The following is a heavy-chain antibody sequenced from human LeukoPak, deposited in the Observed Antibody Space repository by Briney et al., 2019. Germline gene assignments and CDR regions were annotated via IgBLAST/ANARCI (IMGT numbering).Heavy chain of an antibody. Sequence: ASVKVSCKASGGTFSSYAISWVRQAPGQGLEWVGRIIPVVGIANYAQKFQGRVTITADKSTSTAYMELSSLRSEDTAMYYCAREGPQTGTSYYYSGMDVWGQGTTVTVSS. V-gene: IGHV1-69*04. CDR3: AREGPQTGTSYYYSGMDV. D-gene: IGHD1/OR15-1a*01. CDR2: IIPVVGIA. CDR1: GGTFSSYA. J-gene: IGHJ6*02.